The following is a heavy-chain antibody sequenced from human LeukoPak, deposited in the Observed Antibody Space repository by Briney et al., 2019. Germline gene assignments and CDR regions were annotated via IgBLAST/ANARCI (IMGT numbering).Heavy chain of an antibody. J-gene: IGHJ5*02. CDR3: ARSRQASGLLSS. Sequence: SQTLSLTCTVSGGSISSGGYYWSWIRQPPGKGLEWIGYIYHSGSTYYNPSLKSRVTISVDRPKNQFFLNVTSLTAADTAVYYCARSRQASGLLSSWGQGTPVVVSS. CDR2: IYHSGST. D-gene: IGHD3-10*01. CDR1: GGSISSGGYY. V-gene: IGHV4-30-2*01.